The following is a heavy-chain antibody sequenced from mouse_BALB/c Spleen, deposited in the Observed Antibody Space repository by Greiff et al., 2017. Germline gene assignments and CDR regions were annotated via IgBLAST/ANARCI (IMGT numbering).Heavy chain of an antibody. CDR2: IWSGGST. D-gene: IGHD2-4*01. CDR3: ASYDYDTWFAY. Sequence: VQLVESGPGLVQPSQSLSITCTVSGFSLTSYGVHWVRQSPGKGLEWLGVIWSGGSTDYNAAFISRLSISKDNSKSQVFFKMNSLQANDTAIYYCASYDYDTWFAYWGQGTLVTVSA. J-gene: IGHJ3*01. CDR1: GFSLTSYG. V-gene: IGHV2-2*02.